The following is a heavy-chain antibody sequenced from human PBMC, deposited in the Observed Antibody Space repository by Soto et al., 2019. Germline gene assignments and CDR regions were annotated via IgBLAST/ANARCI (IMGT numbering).Heavy chain of an antibody. J-gene: IGHJ6*03. Sequence: SETLSLTCTVSGGSISSYYWSWIRKPPGKGLEWIGYIYYSGSTNYNPSLKSRVTISVDTSKNQFSLKLSSVTAADTAVYYCAGIPAPTEYSGYLGYYYYYMDVWGKGTTVTVSS. CDR2: IYYSGST. V-gene: IGHV4-59*08. CDR3: AGIPAPTEYSGYLGYYYYYMDV. D-gene: IGHD5-12*01. CDR1: GGSISSYY.